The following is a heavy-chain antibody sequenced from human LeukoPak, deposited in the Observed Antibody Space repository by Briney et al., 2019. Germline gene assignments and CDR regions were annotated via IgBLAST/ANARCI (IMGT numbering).Heavy chain of an antibody. CDR2: INPTSGAT. V-gene: IGHV1-2*02. D-gene: IGHD1/OR15-1a*01. Sequence: HGASVKVSCKASGYTFTDYYMHCVRHAPGQGLDWVGWINPTSGATNYAQKFQGRVTMTRDTSNNTSYMELSRLRSDDTAVYYCAREFRTTTWSFDAFDLWGQGTMVTVSS. J-gene: IGHJ3*01. CDR1: GYTFTDYY. CDR3: AREFRTTTWSFDAFDL.